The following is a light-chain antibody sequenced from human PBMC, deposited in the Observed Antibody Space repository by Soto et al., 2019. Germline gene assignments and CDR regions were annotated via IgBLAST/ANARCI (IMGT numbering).Light chain of an antibody. CDR3: QQYNSYGT. V-gene: IGKV1-5*03. CDR1: QSISSW. Sequence: DIQMTQSPSTLSASVGDRVTITCRASQSISSWLAWYQQKPGKAPKLLIYKASSLESVVPSRFSGSGSGTEFTLTISSLQPDDFAYYYCQQYNSYGTFGQGTKLEIK. J-gene: IGKJ2*02. CDR2: KAS.